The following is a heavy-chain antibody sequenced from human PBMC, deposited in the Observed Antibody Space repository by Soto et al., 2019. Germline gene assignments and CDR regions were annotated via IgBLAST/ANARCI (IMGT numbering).Heavy chain of an antibody. J-gene: IGHJ3*01. CDR2: ISGGGGNT. Sequence: DVQLLESGGGLVQPGGSLRLSCATSGFTFGNYGMNWVRQAPGKGLEWVSGISGGGGNTYYADSVKGRFTISRDPSKNTVFLEMNSLRAEDTAVYYCAKGFIVVVTFLRPDDAFDVWGQGTLVTVSS. V-gene: IGHV3-23*01. CDR1: GFTFGNYG. CDR3: AKGFIVVVTFLRPDDAFDV. D-gene: IGHD2-21*02.